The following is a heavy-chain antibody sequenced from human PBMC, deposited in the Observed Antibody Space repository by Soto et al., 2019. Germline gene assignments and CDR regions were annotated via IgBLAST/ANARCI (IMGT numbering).Heavy chain of an antibody. CDR2: FLYSGNT. D-gene: IGHD3-22*01. J-gene: IGHJ4*02. Sequence: QLQLQESGPGLVKPSGTLSLTCTVSGGSIRSSGHYWGWIRQAPGKGLEWIGSFLYSGNTYYNSSLKSRVTVVVDTSKNKFFLKLNSVTVADTAVYYCVREGGYDGSDYLVYWGQGTLVTVFS. CDR3: VREGGYDGSDYLVY. V-gene: IGHV4-39*02. CDR1: GGSIRSSGHY.